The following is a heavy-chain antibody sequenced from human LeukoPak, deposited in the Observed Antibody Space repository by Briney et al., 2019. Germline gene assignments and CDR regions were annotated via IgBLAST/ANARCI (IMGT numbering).Heavy chain of an antibody. J-gene: IGHJ4*02. CDR3: ARLVSVGTRYIDF. V-gene: IGHV4-59*08. Sequence: SETLSLTCTISGGSIRSYYWSWIRQSPTKGLEWIGFIDFKWSANYNPSLNSRVAFLVDTPKNQFSLSLRSVTAADTAVYFCARLVSVGTRYIDFWGQGILVTVSS. CDR2: IDFKWSA. D-gene: IGHD1-26*01. CDR1: GGSIRSYY.